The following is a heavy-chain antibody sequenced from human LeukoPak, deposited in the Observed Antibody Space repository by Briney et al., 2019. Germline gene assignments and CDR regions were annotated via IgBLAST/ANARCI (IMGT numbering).Heavy chain of an antibody. CDR2: ISSNGGST. J-gene: IGHJ4*02. CDR1: GFTFSSYA. V-gene: IGHV3-64*01. Sequence: PGGSLRLSCAASGFTFSSYATRWVRQAPGKGLEYVSAISSNGGSTSYANSVKGRFTISRDNSKNTLYLQMGSLRAEDMAVYYCARDGGTYCGGDCYGDWGQGTLVTVSS. D-gene: IGHD2-21*02. CDR3: ARDGGTYCGGDCYGD.